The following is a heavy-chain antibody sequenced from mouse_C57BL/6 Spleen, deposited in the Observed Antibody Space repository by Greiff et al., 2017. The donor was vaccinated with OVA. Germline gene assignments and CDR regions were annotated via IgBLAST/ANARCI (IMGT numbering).Heavy chain of an antibody. Sequence: QVQLQQPGAELVRPGSSVKLSRKASGYTFTSYWMHWVKQRPIQGLEWIGNIDPSDSETHYNQKFKDKATLTVDKSSSTAYMQLSSLTSEDSAVYDCARNYGSSWYFDVWGTGTTVTVSS. J-gene: IGHJ1*03. V-gene: IGHV1-52*01. CDR1: GYTFTSYW. CDR2: IDPSDSET. CDR3: ARNYGSSWYFDV. D-gene: IGHD1-1*01.